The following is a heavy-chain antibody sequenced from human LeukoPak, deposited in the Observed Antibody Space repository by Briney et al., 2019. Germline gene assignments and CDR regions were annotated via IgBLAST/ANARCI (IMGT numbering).Heavy chain of an antibody. CDR3: ASHRGDSNGSYDNDY. V-gene: IGHV3-66*04. J-gene: IGHJ4*02. CDR2: IYSDGRT. D-gene: IGHD6-19*01. CDR1: GVTFSSNY. Sequence: GGSLRLSCAASGVTFSSNYMSWVRQAPGKGLEWVSLIYSDGRTFYADSVKGRISISRDGSKNTLYLKMNSLRAEDTAVYYCASHRGDSNGSYDNDYWGQGTLVTVSS.